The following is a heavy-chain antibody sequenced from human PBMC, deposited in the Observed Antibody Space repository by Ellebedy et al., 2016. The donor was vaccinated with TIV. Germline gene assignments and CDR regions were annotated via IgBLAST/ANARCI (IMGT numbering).Heavy chain of an antibody. CDR3: ARDLEATTAWFDP. Sequence: AASVKVSCKASGYSFSRYGISWVRQASGQGLEWMGWISGYNGNRSYAQRFQGRVTMTTDTSTSTAYMELRSLRSDDTAVYFCARDLEATTAWFDPWGQGTLVTVSS. V-gene: IGHV1-18*01. J-gene: IGHJ5*02. CDR1: GYSFSRYG. D-gene: IGHD1-26*01. CDR2: ISGYNGNR.